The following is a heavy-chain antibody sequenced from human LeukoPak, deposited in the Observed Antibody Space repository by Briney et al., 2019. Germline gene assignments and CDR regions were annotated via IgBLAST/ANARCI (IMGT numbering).Heavy chain of an antibody. V-gene: IGHV3-33*08. CDR1: GSTFSSYG. D-gene: IGHD3-22*01. J-gene: IGHJ4*02. Sequence: GGSLRLSCAASGSTFSSYGMHWVRQAPGKGLEWVAVIWYDGSNKYYADSVKGRFTISRDNSKNTLYLQMNSLRAEDTAVYYCARGDRYSSGYYPFDYWGQGTLVTVSS. CDR2: IWYDGSNK. CDR3: ARGDRYSSGYYPFDY.